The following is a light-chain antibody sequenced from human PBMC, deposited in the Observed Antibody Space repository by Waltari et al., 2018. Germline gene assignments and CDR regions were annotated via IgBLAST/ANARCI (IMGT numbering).Light chain of an antibody. Sequence: DIQMTQSPTSVSASVGDRVTITCRGSKDILSRLAWYQPKPGKAPKLLISAAAGLESGVPSRFSGRGSGTDFTLTISSLQPEDFATYYGQQADRLPLTFGGGTKVEIK. CDR2: AAA. CDR3: QQADRLPLT. CDR1: KDILSR. V-gene: IGKV1-12*01. J-gene: IGKJ4*01.